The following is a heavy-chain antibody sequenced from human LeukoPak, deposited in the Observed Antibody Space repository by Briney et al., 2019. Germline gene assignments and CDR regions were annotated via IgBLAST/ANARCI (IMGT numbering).Heavy chain of an antibody. Sequence: SGPTLVKPTQTLTLTCTFSGFSLSTSGVGVGWIRQPPGKALEWLALIYWDDDKRYGPSLKSRLTITKDTSKNQVVLTMTNMDPVDTATYYCAHRQEELVATHYYYMDVWGKGTTVTVSS. CDR1: GFSLSTSGVG. CDR3: AHRQEELVATHYYYMDV. J-gene: IGHJ6*03. V-gene: IGHV2-5*05. CDR2: IYWDDDK. D-gene: IGHD5-12*01.